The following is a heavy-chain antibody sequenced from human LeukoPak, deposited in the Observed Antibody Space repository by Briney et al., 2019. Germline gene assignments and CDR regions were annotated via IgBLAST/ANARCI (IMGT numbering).Heavy chain of an antibody. V-gene: IGHV3-9*01. CDR3: AKRSGGRSAASNSDYYYGMDV. D-gene: IGHD3-10*01. CDR2: ITWNSRDI. CDR1: GFTFDDYA. Sequence: PGRSLRLSCAASGFTFDDYAMHWVRQPPGKGLEWVSGITWNSRDIGYADSVKGRFTISRDNAKDSLYLQMNSLRAEDSALYYCAKRSGGRSAASNSDYYYGMDVWGQGTTVTVSS. J-gene: IGHJ6*02.